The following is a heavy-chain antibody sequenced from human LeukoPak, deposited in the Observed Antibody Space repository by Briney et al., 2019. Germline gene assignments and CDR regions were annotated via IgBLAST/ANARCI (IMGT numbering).Heavy chain of an antibody. D-gene: IGHD3-22*01. CDR3: ANDSRGVITTPTFDY. J-gene: IGHJ4*02. V-gene: IGHV3-9*03. CDR1: GFTFDDYA. Sequence: PGRSLRLSCAASGFTFDDYAMHWVRQAPGKGLEWVSGISWNSGSIGYADSVRGRFTISRDNAKNSLYLQMNSLRAEDMALYYCANDSRGVITTPTFDYWGQGTLVTVSS. CDR2: ISWNSGSI.